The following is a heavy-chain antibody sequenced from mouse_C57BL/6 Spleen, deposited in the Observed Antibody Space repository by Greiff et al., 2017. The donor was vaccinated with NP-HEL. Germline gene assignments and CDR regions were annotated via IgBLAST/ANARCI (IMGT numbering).Heavy chain of an antibody. CDR2: LHPSDSDT. D-gene: IGHD1-1*01. CDR1: GYTFTSYW. Sequence: VQLQQPGAELVKPGASVKVSCKASGYTFTSYWMHWVKQRPGQGLEWIGRLHPSDSDTNYNQKFKGKATLTVDNSSSTAYMQLSSLTSEDSAVYYCAISLYYGSSPYYAMDYWGQGTSVTVSS. V-gene: IGHV1-74*01. J-gene: IGHJ4*01. CDR3: AISLYYGSSPYYAMDY.